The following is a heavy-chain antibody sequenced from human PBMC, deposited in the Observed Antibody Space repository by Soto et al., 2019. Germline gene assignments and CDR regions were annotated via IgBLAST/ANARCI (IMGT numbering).Heavy chain of an antibody. CDR2: ISAYNGNT. J-gene: IGHJ2*01. CDR3: ARYSGWYHHSWYFDL. CDR1: GYTFANYN. Sequence: QVQLVQSGAEVKKPGASVKVSCKASGYTFANYNINWVRQAPGQGLEWLGWISAYNGNTNYTQRLQGRVTMTTDTSTSTAYMELRRLTSDDTAVYYCARYSGWYHHSWYFDLWGRGTLVTVSS. V-gene: IGHV1-18*01. D-gene: IGHD6-19*01.